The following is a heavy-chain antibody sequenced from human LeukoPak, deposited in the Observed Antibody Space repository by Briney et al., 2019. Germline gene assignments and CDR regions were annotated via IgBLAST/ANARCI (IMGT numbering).Heavy chain of an antibody. D-gene: IGHD5-12*01. V-gene: IGHV1-46*02. Sequence: ASETVSCKHSGYRFKKYYIQWVRQDPGQGIEGMGIIYASGGSTNYAQRLEGRDTMNKDKTKSKAYMEVRGVRCDDTGIYYCARLYGMVATHHFDYWGQGTLVTVSS. CDR3: ARLYGMVATHHFDY. CDR1: GYRFKKYY. J-gene: IGHJ4*02. CDR2: IYASGGST.